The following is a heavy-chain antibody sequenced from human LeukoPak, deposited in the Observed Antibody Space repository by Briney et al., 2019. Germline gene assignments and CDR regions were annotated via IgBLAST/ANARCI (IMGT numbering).Heavy chain of an antibody. CDR2: IYYSGST. CDR3: ARDLGRSGSYFPY. Sequence: TPSETLSLTCAVYGGSFSGYYWGWIRQSPGKGLEWIGSIYYSGSTYYNPSLKSRVTISVDTSKNQFSLKLSSVTAADTAVYYCARDLGRSGSYFPYWGQGTLVTVSS. CDR1: GGSFSGYY. V-gene: IGHV4-34*01. D-gene: IGHD3-10*01. J-gene: IGHJ4*02.